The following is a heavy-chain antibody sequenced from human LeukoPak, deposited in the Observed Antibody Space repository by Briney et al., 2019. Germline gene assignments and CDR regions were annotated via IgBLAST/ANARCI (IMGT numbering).Heavy chain of an antibody. V-gene: IGHV3-7*01. CDR3: ARDSDSSGYH. CDR2: INQDGSER. J-gene: IGHJ4*02. D-gene: IGHD3-22*01. Sequence: PGGSLRLSCAASGFAFRVFSLSWVRQAPGKGLEWVANINQDGSERHYVDSVKGRFTIFRDNAKNSLYLQMSSLRAEDTAVYYCARDSDSSGYHWGQGTLVTVSS. CDR1: GFAFRVFS.